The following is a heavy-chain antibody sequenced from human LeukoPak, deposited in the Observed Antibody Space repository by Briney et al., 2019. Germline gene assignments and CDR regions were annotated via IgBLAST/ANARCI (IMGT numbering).Heavy chain of an antibody. Sequence: PSETLSLTCTVPGGSISSSSYYWGWIRQPPGKGLEWIGSIYYSGSTYYNPSLKSRVTISVDTSKNQFSLKLSSVTAADTAVYYCARDNRYGEASYWGQGTLVTVSS. CDR2: IYYSGST. V-gene: IGHV4-39*07. CDR1: GGSISSSSYY. CDR3: ARDNRYGEASY. J-gene: IGHJ4*02. D-gene: IGHD1-14*01.